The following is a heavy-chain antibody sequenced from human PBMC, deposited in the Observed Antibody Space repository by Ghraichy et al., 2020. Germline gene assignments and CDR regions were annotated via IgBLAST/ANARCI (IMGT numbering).Heavy chain of an antibody. Sequence: SETLSLTCTVSGGSISSYYWSWIRQPPGKGLEWIGHIHYSGSTNYNPSLKIRVTISVDTSKNQFSLKLSSVTAAASAVYYCVGYWGATVSDLYYYYGMDVRGQGATGDVSS. CDR2: IHYSGST. D-gene: IGHD4-11*01. J-gene: IGHJ6*02. CDR3: VGYWGATVSDLYYYYGMDV. V-gene: IGHV4-59*01. CDR1: GGSISSYY.